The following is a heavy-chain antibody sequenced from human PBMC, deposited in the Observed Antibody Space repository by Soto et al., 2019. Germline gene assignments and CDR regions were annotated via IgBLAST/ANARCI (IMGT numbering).Heavy chain of an antibody. J-gene: IGHJ6*02. Sequence: QVQLQESGPGLVKPSETLSLTCTVSGGSVSSGSYYWSWIRQPPGKGLDWIGYIYYSGSTNYNPSLKSQVNISVDTSKNQFSLKLSSVTAADTAVYYCARGRGEMPPSGYYYYGMDVWGQGTTVTVSS. D-gene: IGHD3-10*01. CDR3: ARGRGEMPPSGYYYYGMDV. V-gene: IGHV4-61*01. CDR2: IYYSGST. CDR1: GGSVSSGSYY.